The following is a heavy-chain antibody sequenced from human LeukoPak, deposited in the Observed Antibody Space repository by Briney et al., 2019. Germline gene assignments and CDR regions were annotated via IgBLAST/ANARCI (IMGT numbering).Heavy chain of an antibody. J-gene: IGHJ4*02. CDR2: INPTSGGT. CDR3: ARILGYCSSTSCQIIDY. V-gene: IGHV1-2*02. Sequence: EASVKVSCKASGYTFTGYYMHWVRQAPGQGLEWMGWINPTSGGTNYAQKFQGRVTMTRDTSISTAYMELSRLRSDDTAVYYCARILGYCSSTSCQIIDYWGQGTLVTVSS. CDR1: GYTFTGYY. D-gene: IGHD2-2*01.